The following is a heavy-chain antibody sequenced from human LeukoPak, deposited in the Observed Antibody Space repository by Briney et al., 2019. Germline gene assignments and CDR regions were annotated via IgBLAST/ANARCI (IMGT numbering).Heavy chain of an antibody. J-gene: IGHJ3*02. CDR2: IYTSGST. Sequence: PSETLSLTCTVSGGSISSYYWSWIRQPAGKGLEWIGRIYTSGSTNYNPSLKSRVTISVDTSKNQFSLKVSSVTAADTAVYYCARRKSGWHDAFDIWGQGTMVTVSS. CDR1: GGSISSYY. V-gene: IGHV4-4*07. D-gene: IGHD6-19*01. CDR3: ARRKSGWHDAFDI.